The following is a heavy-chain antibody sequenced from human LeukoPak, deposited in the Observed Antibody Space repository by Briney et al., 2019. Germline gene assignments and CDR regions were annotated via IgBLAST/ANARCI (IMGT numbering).Heavy chain of an antibody. CDR1: GFTFGSYG. CDR3: VRDLDHNDFWSGYWPDAFDS. J-gene: IGHJ3*02. D-gene: IGHD3-3*01. V-gene: IGHV3-33*01. Sequence: PGGSLRLSCAASGFTFGSYGMHWVRQARGKGLKWVAVIWYDGTNEYYADSVKGRFTISRDNSRNTLYLQMSRLRAEDTALYYCVRDLDHNDFWSGYWPDAFDSWGQGTMVFVPS. CDR2: IWYDGTNE.